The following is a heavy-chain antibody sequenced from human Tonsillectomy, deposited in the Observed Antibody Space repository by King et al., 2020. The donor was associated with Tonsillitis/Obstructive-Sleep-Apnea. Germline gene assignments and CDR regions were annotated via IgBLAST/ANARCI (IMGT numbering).Heavy chain of an antibody. D-gene: IGHD4-17*01. CDR3: ARQGGDYGDYEAYGMDV. V-gene: IGHV4-39*01. J-gene: IGHJ6*02. CDR2: IYYSGST. Sequence: QLQESCPGLVKPSETLSLTCTVSCGSISSSNYYWGWIRHPPGKGLEWIGIIYYSGSTYYNPPLKSRVTISVDTSKNQFSLKLSSVTAADTAVYYCARQGGDYGDYEAYGMDVWGQGNTVTVSS. CDR1: CGSISSSNYY.